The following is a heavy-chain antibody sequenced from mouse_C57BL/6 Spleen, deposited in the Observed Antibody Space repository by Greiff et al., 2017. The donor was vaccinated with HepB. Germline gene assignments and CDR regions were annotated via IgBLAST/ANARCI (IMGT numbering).Heavy chain of an antibody. J-gene: IGHJ2*01. CDR2: INPNNGGT. CDR1: GYTFTDYY. D-gene: IGHD1-1*01. CDR3: ARDITTVVATHDY. V-gene: IGHV1-26*01. Sequence: VQLQQSGPELVKPGASVKISCKASGYTFTDYYMNWVKQSHGKSLEWIGDINPNNGGTSYNQKFKGKATLTVDKSSSTAYMELRSLTSEDSAVYYCARDITTVVATHDYWGQGTTLTVSS.